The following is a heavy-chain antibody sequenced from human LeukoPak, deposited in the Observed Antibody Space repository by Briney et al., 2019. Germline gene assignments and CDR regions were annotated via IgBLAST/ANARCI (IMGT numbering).Heavy chain of an antibody. CDR3: ARRDSSSWSSFNWFDP. J-gene: IGHJ5*02. Sequence: GESLKISCKGSGYSFTSYWIGWVRQMPGKGLEWMGIIYPGDSDTRYSPSFQGQVTISADKSISTAYLQWSSLKASDTAMYYCARRDSSSWSSFNWFDPWGQGTLVTVSS. CDR2: IYPGDSDT. CDR1: GYSFTSYW. V-gene: IGHV5-51*01. D-gene: IGHD6-13*01.